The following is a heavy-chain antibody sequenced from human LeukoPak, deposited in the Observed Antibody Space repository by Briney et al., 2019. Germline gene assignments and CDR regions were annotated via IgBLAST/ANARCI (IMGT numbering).Heavy chain of an antibody. J-gene: IGHJ6*02. Sequence: ASVKVSCKASGYTFTNYDINWVRQATGQGLEWMGWMTPNSANTGYAQRFQGRVTMTSNTTISTAYMELSSLRSEDTAVYYCARGFRLLRSFEWLTEVPYGMDVWGQGTTVTVSS. CDR1: GYTFTNYD. D-gene: IGHD3-3*01. V-gene: IGHV1-8*01. CDR2: MTPNSANT. CDR3: ARGFRLLRSFEWLTEVPYGMDV.